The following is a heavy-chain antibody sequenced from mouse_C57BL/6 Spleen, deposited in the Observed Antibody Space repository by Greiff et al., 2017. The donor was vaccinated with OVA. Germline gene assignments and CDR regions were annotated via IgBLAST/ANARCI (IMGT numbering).Heavy chain of an antibody. Sequence: VQLQQPGAELVKPGASVKLSCKASGYTFTSYWMHWVKQRPGQGLEWIGMIHPNSGSTNYNEKFKSKATLTVDKSSSTAYMQRSSLTSEDSAVYYCARENSNFPFFDYWGQGTTLTVSS. J-gene: IGHJ2*01. CDR2: IHPNSGST. V-gene: IGHV1-64*01. CDR1: GYTFTSYW. D-gene: IGHD2-5*01. CDR3: ARENSNFPFFDY.